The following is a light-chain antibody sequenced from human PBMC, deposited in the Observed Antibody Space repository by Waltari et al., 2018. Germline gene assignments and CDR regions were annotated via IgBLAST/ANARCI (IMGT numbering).Light chain of an antibody. Sequence: EIVMTQSPTTLSASPGERVTLSCRASQSISTNLAWYQQNFGQAPRLLIYGASTTATGIPARFSGRGSGTEFTLTISSLQSEDFAVYYCQQYNDWPKTFGQGTTVEI. J-gene: IGKJ1*01. CDR2: GAS. CDR1: QSISTN. V-gene: IGKV3-15*01. CDR3: QQYNDWPKT.